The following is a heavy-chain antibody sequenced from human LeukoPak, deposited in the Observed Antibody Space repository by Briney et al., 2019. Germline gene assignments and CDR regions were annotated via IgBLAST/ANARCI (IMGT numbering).Heavy chain of an antibody. V-gene: IGHV3-30*03. CDR1: GFTFSSYG. CDR3: ARETELSSCLSYQGFDY. J-gene: IGHJ4*02. D-gene: IGHD6-13*01. CDR2: ISFDGTNK. Sequence: GGSLRLSCASSGFTFSSYGMHWVRQAPGKGLEWVALISFDGTNKYYAGSVKGRFSNTRDNSNNTLFLQMDVLRAEDTAVYYCARETELSSCLSYQGFDYGGQGTLVTVSS.